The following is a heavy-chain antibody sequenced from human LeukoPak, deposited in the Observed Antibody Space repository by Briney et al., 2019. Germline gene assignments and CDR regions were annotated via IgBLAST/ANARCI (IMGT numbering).Heavy chain of an antibody. D-gene: IGHD3-3*01. CDR1: GGSFSGYY. Sequence: SETLSLTCAVYGGSFSGYYWSWIRQPPGKGLEWIGEINHSGSTNYNPSLKSRVTISVDTSKNQFSLKLSSVTAADTAVYYCARGGLRFWSYGMDVWGQGTTVTASS. CDR2: INHSGST. CDR3: ARGGLRFWSYGMDV. V-gene: IGHV4-34*01. J-gene: IGHJ6*02.